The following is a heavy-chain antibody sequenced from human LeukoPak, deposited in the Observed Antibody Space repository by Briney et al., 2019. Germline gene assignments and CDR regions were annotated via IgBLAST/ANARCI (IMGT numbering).Heavy chain of an antibody. CDR1: GYTFTSYG. D-gene: IGHD3-10*01. CDR2: ISAYNGNT. Sequence: ASVKVSCKASGYTFTSYGISWVRQAPGQGLEWMGWISAYNGNTNYAQKLQGRVTMTTDTSTSTAYMELRSLRSDDTAVYYCVRGSSGTVVRGVAWAWFDPWGQGTLVTVSS. V-gene: IGHV1-18*01. J-gene: IGHJ5*02. CDR3: VRGSSGTVVRGVAWAWFDP.